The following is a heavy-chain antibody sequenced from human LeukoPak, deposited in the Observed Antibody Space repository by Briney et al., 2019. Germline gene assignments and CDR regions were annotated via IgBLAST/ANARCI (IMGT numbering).Heavy chain of an antibody. CDR2: INPNSGGT. CDR3: AGYATRTAMAKFDY. D-gene: IGHD5-18*01. J-gene: IGHJ4*02. Sequence: GASVKVSCKASGYTFTGYYMHWARQAPGQGLEWMGWINPNSGGTNYAQKLQGRVTMTRDTSISTAYMELSRLRSDDTAVYYCAGYATRTAMAKFDYWGQGTLVTVSS. V-gene: IGHV1-2*02. CDR1: GYTFTGYY.